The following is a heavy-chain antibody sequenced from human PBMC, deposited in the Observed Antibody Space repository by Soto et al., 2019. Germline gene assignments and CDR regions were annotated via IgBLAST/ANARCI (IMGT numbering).Heavy chain of an antibody. D-gene: IGHD3-3*01. V-gene: IGHV1-18*01. CDR1: GYTFTSYG. CDR2: ISAYNGNT. J-gene: IGHJ4*02. CDR3: ARAPSRVRFLEWLLSPPTFDY. Sequence: ASVKVSCKASGYTFTSYGISWVRQAPGQGLEWMGWISAYNGNTNYAQKFQGRVTMTRNTSISTAYMELSSLRSEDTAVYYCARAPSRVRFLEWLLSPPTFDYWGQGTLVTVSS.